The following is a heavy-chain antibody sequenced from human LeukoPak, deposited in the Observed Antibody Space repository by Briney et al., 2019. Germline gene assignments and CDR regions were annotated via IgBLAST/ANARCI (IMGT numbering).Heavy chain of an antibody. CDR2: ISGSTGST. CDR3: ANLYVWGNYRAPSA. D-gene: IGHD3-16*02. J-gene: IGHJ5*02. CDR1: GFIFSSYS. Sequence: GGSLRLSCAASGFIFSSYSMNWVRQAPGKGLEWVSLISGSTGSTYYADSVKGRFSISRDNSKNTLYVQMNSLRAKDTAVYYCANLYVWGNYRAPSAWGQGTLVTVSS. V-gene: IGHV3-23*01.